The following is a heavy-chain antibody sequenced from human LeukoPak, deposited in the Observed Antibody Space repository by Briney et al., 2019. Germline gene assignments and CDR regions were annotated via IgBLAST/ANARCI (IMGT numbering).Heavy chain of an antibody. D-gene: IGHD5-24*01. V-gene: IGHV3-9*01. CDR2: ISWNSGSI. J-gene: IGHJ4*02. CDR3: AKSNRDGYYDY. CDR1: GFTFDDYA. Sequence: GGSLRLSCAASGFTFDDYAMHWVRQAPGKGLEWVSGISWNSGSIGYADSVKGRFTISRDNAKNSLYLQMNSLRAEDTALYYCAKSNRDGYYDYWGQGTLVIVSS.